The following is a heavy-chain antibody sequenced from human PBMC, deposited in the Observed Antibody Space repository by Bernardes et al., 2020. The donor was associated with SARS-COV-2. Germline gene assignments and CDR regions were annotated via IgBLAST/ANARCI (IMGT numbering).Heavy chain of an antibody. Sequence: GGSLRLSRAVSGFTFSAYPMIWVRQAPGKGLEWVSAISESADSTWYADSVKGRFTISRDNSKNTLYLQMSGLRVEDTAVYFCARRYDRGWQPLDYWGQGTLVTVSS. CDR3: ARRYDRGWQPLDY. CDR2: ISESADST. J-gene: IGHJ4*02. D-gene: IGHD6-19*01. CDR1: GFTFSAYP. V-gene: IGHV3-23*01.